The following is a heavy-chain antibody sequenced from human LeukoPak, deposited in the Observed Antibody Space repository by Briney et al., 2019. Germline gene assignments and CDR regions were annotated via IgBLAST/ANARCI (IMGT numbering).Heavy chain of an antibody. V-gene: IGHV1-2*02. Sequence: ASVKVSCKASGYTFTAYYLQWVRLAPGQGLEXXXXXXXXXGGTECAQRFQGRVTMTRDTSISTAYMELSRLRSDDTAVYYCARDHCSANSCYEDYYNGLDVWGQGTTVTVSS. J-gene: IGHJ6*02. CDR2: XXXXXGGT. D-gene: IGHD2-2*01. CDR1: GYTFTAYY. CDR3: ARDHCSANSCYEDYYNGLDV.